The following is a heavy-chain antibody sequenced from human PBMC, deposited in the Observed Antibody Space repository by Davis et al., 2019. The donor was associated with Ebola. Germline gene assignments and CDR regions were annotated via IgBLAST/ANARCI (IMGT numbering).Heavy chain of an antibody. Sequence: PGGSLRLSCAASGFTFSSYAMSWVRQAPGKGLEWVAVIWYDGSNKYYADSVKGRFTISRDNSKNTLYLQMNSLRAEDTAVYYCAREGYGMDVWGQGTTVTVSS. CDR3: AREGYGMDV. V-gene: IGHV3-33*08. CDR1: GFTFSSYA. CDR2: IWYDGSNK. J-gene: IGHJ6*02.